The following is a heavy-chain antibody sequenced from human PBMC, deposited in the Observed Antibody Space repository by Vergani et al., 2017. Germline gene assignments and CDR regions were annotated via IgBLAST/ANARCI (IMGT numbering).Heavy chain of an antibody. CDR3: TRGVEHFQEYYYYYYYMDV. CDR2: IRSKAYGGTT. J-gene: IGHJ6*03. Sequence: EVQLVESGGGLVQPGRSLRLSCTASGFTFGDYAMSWVRQAPGKGLEWVGFIRSKAYGGTTEYAASVKGRFTISRDDSKSIAYMQMNSLKTEDTAVYYCTRGVEHFQEYYYYYYYMDVWGKGTTVTVSS. V-gene: IGHV3-49*04. CDR1: GFTFGDYA. D-gene: IGHD3-3*02.